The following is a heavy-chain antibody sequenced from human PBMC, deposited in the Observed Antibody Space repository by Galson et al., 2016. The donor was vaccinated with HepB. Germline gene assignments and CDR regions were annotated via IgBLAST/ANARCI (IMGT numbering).Heavy chain of an antibody. Sequence: SLRLSCAVSRFSLSRFSMNWVRQAPGKGLEWVAYIRSSGELINYADSVRGRFTISRDMARNLVFLGMNSLRSEDTAVYYCARDAPENPIGASFDYWGQGTLVTVSS. J-gene: IGHJ4*02. V-gene: IGHV3-48*03. CDR3: ARDAPENPIGASFDY. CDR1: RFSLSRFS. D-gene: IGHD1-14*01. CDR2: IRSSGELI.